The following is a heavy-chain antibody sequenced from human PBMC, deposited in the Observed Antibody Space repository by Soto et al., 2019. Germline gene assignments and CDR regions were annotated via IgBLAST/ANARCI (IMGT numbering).Heavy chain of an antibody. J-gene: IGHJ3*02. V-gene: IGHV4-39*01. D-gene: IGHD2-2*01. CDR2: IYYSGST. CDR1: GGSISSSSYY. Sequence: QLQLQESGPGLVKPSETLSLTCTVSGGSISSSSYYWGWIRQPPGKGLEWIGSIYYSGSTYYNPSLKSRVTISVDTSKNQFSLKLSSVTAADTAVYYCARHKARDCSSTSCYGGVSTFDIWGQGTMVTVSS. CDR3: ARHKARDCSSTSCYGGVSTFDI.